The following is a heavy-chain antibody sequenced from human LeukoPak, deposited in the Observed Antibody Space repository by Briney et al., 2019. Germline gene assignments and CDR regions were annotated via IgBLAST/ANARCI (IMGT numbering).Heavy chain of an antibody. J-gene: IGHJ4*02. CDR2: ISGSGGST. D-gene: IGHD3-10*01. V-gene: IGHV3-23*01. CDR1: GFTFSSYA. CDR3: AKDRAVLLWFGESVSDY. Sequence: PGGSLRLSCAASGFTFSSYAMSWVRQAPGKGLDGVSAISGSGGSTYYADSVKGRFTISRDNSKNTLYLQMNSLRAEDTAVYYCAKDRAVLLWFGESVSDYWGQGTLVTVSS.